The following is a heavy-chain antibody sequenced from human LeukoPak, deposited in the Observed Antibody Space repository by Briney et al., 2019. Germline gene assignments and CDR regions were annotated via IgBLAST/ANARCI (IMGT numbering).Heavy chain of an antibody. D-gene: IGHD3-3*01. CDR1: GGSISSGGYS. J-gene: IGHJ5*02. CDR3: ARGFLERYPAWFAP. V-gene: IGHV4-31*03. Sequence: SQTLSLTCTVSGGSISSGGYSWSWIRQQPGTGREWVGYIYDSGSTYYNPSLKSRVTISVHTSKHQFSLKLSSVTAADTAVYYCARGFLERYPAWFAPWGQGPLLTVSS. CDR2: IYDSGST.